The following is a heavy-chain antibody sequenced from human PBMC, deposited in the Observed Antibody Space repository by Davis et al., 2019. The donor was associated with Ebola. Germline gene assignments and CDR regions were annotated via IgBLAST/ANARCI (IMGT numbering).Heavy chain of an antibody. J-gene: IGHJ6*04. D-gene: IGHD2-15*01. CDR1: GFTVSSSY. Sequence: GESLKISCAASGFTVSSSYMSWVRQAPGRGLEWVSSISSSSSYIYYADSVKGRFTISRDNAKNSLYLQMNSLRAEDTAVYYCARDLVVVVAANQGWYYGMDVWGKGTTVTVSS. CDR3: ARDLVVVVAANQGWYYGMDV. V-gene: IGHV3-21*01. CDR2: ISSSSSYI.